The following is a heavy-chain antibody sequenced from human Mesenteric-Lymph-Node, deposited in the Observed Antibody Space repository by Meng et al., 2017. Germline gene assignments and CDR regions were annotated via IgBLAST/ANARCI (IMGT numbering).Heavy chain of an antibody. Sequence: EVQLLESGGGLVQPGGSLRLSCADSGFTFTNFGMSWVRQAPGKGLEWVSTISGSRGSTYYADSVKGRFTISRDDSKNTLYLQMNSLRAEDTAVYYCAKDQPDYGDYQEDYWGQGALVTVSS. CDR3: AKDQPDYGDYQEDY. V-gene: IGHV3-23*01. D-gene: IGHD4-17*01. J-gene: IGHJ4*02. CDR1: GFTFTNFG. CDR2: ISGSRGST.